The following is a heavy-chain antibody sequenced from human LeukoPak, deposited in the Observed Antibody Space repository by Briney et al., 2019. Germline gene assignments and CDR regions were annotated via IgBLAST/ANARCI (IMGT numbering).Heavy chain of an antibody. V-gene: IGHV1-2*02. J-gene: IGHJ4*02. Sequence: ASVKVSCKASGYTFTGYFIHWVRQAPGQGLEWMGWVNPDSGGTHYAQNFQGRVTMTRETSITTAYMELSRLRSDDTAVYYCARGLIVGDSVYFDYWGQGTLVTVSS. CDR1: GYTFTGYF. CDR3: ARGLIVGDSVYFDY. D-gene: IGHD1-26*01. CDR2: VNPDSGGT.